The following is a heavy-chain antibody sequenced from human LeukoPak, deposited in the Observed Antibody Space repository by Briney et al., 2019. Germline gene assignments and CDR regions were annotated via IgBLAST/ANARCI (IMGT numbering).Heavy chain of an antibody. CDR3: ARGYSSSSSSYYYYYYMDV. D-gene: IGHD6-6*01. V-gene: IGHV4-59*01. CDR2: IYYSGST. J-gene: IGHJ6*03. CDR1: DGSIRSYY. Sequence: SETLSLTCTVSDGSIRSYYWSWIRQPPAKGLEWIGYIYYSGSTNYNPSLKSRVTISVDTSKNQFSLKLSSVTAADTAVYYCARGYSSSSSSYYYYYYMDVWGKGTTVTVSS.